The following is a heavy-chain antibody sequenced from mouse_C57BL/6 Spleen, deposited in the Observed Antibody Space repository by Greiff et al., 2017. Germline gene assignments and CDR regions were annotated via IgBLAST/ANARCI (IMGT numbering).Heavy chain of an antibody. Sequence: VQLQQSGPELVKPGASVKISCKASGYSFTGYYMNWVKQSPEKSLEWIGEINPSTGGTTYNQKFKAKATLTVDKSSSTAYMQLKSLTSEDSAVYYCARRVLGRSYYYAMDYWGQGTSVTVSS. V-gene: IGHV1-42*01. J-gene: IGHJ4*01. D-gene: IGHD4-1*01. CDR3: ARRVLGRSYYYAMDY. CDR2: INPSTGGT. CDR1: GYSFTGYY.